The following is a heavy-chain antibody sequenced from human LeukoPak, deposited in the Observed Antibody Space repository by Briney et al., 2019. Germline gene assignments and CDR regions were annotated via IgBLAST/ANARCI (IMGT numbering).Heavy chain of an antibody. CDR1: GFTFSSYG. V-gene: IGHV3-23*01. CDR2: ISGSGGST. J-gene: IGHJ4*02. Sequence: GGSLRLSCAASGFTFSSYGMSWVRQAPGKGLEWVSAISGSGGSTYYADSVKGRFTISRDNSKNTLYLQMNSLRAEDTAVYYCARGLSGSYGGYYFDYWGQGTLVTVSS. D-gene: IGHD1-26*01. CDR3: ARGLSGSYGGYYFDY.